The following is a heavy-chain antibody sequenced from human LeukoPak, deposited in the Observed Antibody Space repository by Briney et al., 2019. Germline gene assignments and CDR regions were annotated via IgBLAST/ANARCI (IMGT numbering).Heavy chain of an antibody. CDR3: ARQRINWNDVDY. CDR2: IYYSGST. D-gene: IGHD1-20*01. J-gene: IGHJ4*02. Sequence: SETLSLTCTVSGGSISSSSYYWGWIRQPPGKGLERIGSIYYSGSTYYNPSLKSRVTISVDTSKNQFSLKLSSVTAADTAVYYCARQRINWNDVDYWGQGTLVTVSS. V-gene: IGHV4-39*01. CDR1: GGSISSSSYY.